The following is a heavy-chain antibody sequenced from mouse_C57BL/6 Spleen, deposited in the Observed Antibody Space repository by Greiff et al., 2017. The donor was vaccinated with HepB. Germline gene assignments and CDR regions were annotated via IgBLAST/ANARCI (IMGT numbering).Heavy chain of an antibody. D-gene: IGHD4-1*01. J-gene: IGHJ4*01. CDR3: ARSNNWDSYYYAMDY. V-gene: IGHV1-22*01. CDR2: INPNNGGT. CDR1: GYTFTDYN. Sequence: SGPELVKPGASVKMSCKASGYTFTDYNMHWVKQSHGKSLEWIGYINPNNGGTSYNQKFKGKATLTVNKSSSTAYMELRSLTSEDSAVYYCARSNNWDSYYYAMDYWGQGTSVTVSS.